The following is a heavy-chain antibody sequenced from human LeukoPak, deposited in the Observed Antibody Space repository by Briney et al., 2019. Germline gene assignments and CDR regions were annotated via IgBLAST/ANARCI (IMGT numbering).Heavy chain of an antibody. CDR1: GSRFTSYW. J-gene: IGHJ4*02. V-gene: IGHV5-10-1*01. D-gene: IGHD1-26*01. CDR2: IDPSDSYT. CDR3: ARVVIVGATPFDY. Sequence: GEPLQISCKGSGSRFTSYWISWARQMHGKGLEWMGRIDPSDSYTNYSPSFQGHVTISADKSISTAYLQWSSLKASDTAMYYCARVVIVGATPFDYWGQGTLVTVSS.